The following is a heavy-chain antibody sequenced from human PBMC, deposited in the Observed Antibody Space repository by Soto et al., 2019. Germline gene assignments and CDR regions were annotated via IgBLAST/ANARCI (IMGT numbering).Heavy chain of an antibody. CDR1: GGSISSSSYY. V-gene: IGHV4-39*01. CDR3: ARHTTPKGNYYYYMDV. Sequence: PSETLSLTCTVSGGSISSSSYYWGWIRQPPGKGLEWIGSIYYSGSTYYNPSLKSRVTISVDTSKNQFSLKLSSVTAADTAVYYCARHTTPKGNYYYYMDVWGKGTTVTVSS. D-gene: IGHD1-1*01. CDR2: IYYSGST. J-gene: IGHJ6*03.